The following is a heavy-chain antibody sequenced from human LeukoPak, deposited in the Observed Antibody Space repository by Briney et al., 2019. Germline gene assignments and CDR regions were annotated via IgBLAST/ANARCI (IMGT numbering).Heavy chain of an antibody. CDR3: ATSFPGGSSWYSFDY. Sequence: ASVKVSCKASEDTFTGYYMHWVRQAPGKGLEWMGGFDPEDGETIYAQKFQGRVTMTEDTSTDTAYMELSSPRSEDTAVYYCATSFPGGSSWYSFDYWGQGTLVTVSS. CDR2: FDPEDGET. D-gene: IGHD6-13*01. CDR1: EDTFTGYY. J-gene: IGHJ4*02. V-gene: IGHV1-24*01.